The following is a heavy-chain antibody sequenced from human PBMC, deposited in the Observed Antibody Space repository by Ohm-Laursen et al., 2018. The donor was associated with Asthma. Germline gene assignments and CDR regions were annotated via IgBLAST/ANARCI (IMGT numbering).Heavy chain of an antibody. D-gene: IGHD6-19*01. CDR2: IYYSGST. Sequence: SDTLSLTCTVSGGSISSSSYYWGWIRQPPGKGLEWIGSIYYSGSTYYNPSLKSRVTISVDTSKNQFSLKLSSVTAADTAVYYCARVGDPAVAYSSGWDRGFYFDYWGQGTLVTVSS. V-gene: IGHV4-39*07. CDR1: GGSISSSSYY. J-gene: IGHJ4*02. CDR3: ARVGDPAVAYSSGWDRGFYFDY.